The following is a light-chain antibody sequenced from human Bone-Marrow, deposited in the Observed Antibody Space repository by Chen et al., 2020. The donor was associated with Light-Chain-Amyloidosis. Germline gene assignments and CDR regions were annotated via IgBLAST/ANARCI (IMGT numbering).Light chain of an antibody. Sequence: QSVLTQPPSVSGAPGQMVTLSCTGSRSNSGAGYDVHWYPQLPGTAPKLLIYGNSNRPSGVHDRFSGSKSGTAASLAITGLQAEDEADYYCQSYDRSLSGSVFGGGTKLTVL. CDR3: QSYDRSLSGSV. CDR1: RSNSGAGYD. V-gene: IGLV1-40*01. J-gene: IGLJ2*01. CDR2: GNS.